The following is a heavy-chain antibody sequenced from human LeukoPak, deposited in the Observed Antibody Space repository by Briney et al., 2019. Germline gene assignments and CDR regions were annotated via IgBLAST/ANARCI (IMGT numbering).Heavy chain of an antibody. CDR1: GYTFTSYG. J-gene: IGHJ4*02. CDR3: AREVGRGLAY. D-gene: IGHD1-26*01. Sequence: ASVKVSCKASGYTFTSYGIIWVRQAPGQGLEWMGWISTYNGNTNYAQKLQGRVTMTTDTSTSTAYMEVRSLRSDDTAVFYCAREVGRGLAYSGQGTLVTVSS. CDR2: ISTYNGNT. V-gene: IGHV1-18*01.